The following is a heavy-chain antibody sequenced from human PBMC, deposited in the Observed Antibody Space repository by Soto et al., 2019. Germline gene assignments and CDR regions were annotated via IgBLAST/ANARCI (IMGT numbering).Heavy chain of an antibody. CDR1: GDSISRYY. V-gene: IGHV4-59*08. CDR3: ARQGYYDSSGYDAFDL. J-gene: IGHJ3*01. Sequence: SETLSLTCTVSGDSISRYYWSWIRQPPGKGLEWIGYIYYTGTTNYNPSLKSRLTISVDTSKNQFSLRLTSVTAADTAVYYCARQGYYDSSGYDAFDLWGQGTMVTVSS. CDR2: IYYTGTT. D-gene: IGHD3-22*01.